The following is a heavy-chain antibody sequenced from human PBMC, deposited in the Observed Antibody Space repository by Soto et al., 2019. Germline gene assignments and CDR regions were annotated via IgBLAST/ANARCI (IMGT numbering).Heavy chain of an antibody. CDR2: IYWDDDK. CDR1: AFSLSTGGVG. Sequence: GPTLVNPTQTLTLTCTFSAFSLSTGGVGVGWIRQPPGKALEWLALIYWDDDKRYSPSLRSRLTISKDTSKNQVVLTMTNMDPVDTATYYCIQSRCGGDCLQSYASYYYYGMDVWGQGTTVTVS. J-gene: IGHJ6*02. D-gene: IGHD2-21*02. CDR3: IQSRCGGDCLQSYASYYYYGMDV. V-gene: IGHV2-5*02.